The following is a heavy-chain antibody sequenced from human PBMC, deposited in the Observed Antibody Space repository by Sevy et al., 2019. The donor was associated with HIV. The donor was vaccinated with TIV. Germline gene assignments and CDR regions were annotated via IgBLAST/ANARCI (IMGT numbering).Heavy chain of an antibody. CDR1: GFTFSNAW. Sequence: GGSLRLSCAASGFTFSNAWMSWVRQAPGKGLEWVGRIKSKTDGGTTDYAAPVKGRFTIPRDVSKNKLYLQMNGLKTEDTAVYYCTTGGRGYYDSSGYYSKDYWGQGTLVTVSS. D-gene: IGHD3-22*01. V-gene: IGHV3-15*01. CDR3: TTGGRGYYDSSGYYSKDY. J-gene: IGHJ4*02. CDR2: IKSKTDGGTT.